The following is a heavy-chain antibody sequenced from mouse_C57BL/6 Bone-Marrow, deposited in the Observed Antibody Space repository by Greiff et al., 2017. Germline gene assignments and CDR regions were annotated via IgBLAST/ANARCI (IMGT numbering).Heavy chain of an antibody. CDR3: AKMGRAY. D-gene: IGHD4-1*01. Sequence: VKLVESGPGLVAPSQSLYITCTVSGFSLTSYGVSWVRQPPGKGLEWLGVIWGDGSTNYHSALISRQSISKENSTSQLFFKLNRLLTDDTATYSCAKMGRAYWGQGTLVTVSA. CDR2: IWGDGST. V-gene: IGHV2-3*01. J-gene: IGHJ3*01. CDR1: GFSLTSYG.